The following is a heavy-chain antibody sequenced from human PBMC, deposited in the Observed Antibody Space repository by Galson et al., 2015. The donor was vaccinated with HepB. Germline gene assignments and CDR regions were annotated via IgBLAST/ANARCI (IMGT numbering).Heavy chain of an antibody. D-gene: IGHD3-22*01. J-gene: IGHJ4*02. V-gene: IGHV3-11*01. CDR1: GFTFSDYY. CDR3: ARDASYYYDSSGYPNYYFDY. Sequence: SLRLSCAASGFTFSDYYMSWIRQAPGKGLEWVSYISSSGSTIYYADSVKGRFTISRGNAKNSLYLQMNSLRAEDTAVYYCARDASYYYDSSGYPNYYFDYWGQGTLVTVSS. CDR2: ISSSGSTI.